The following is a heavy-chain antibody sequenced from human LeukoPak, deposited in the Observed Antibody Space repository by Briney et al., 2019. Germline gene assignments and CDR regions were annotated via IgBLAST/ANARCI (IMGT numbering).Heavy chain of an antibody. D-gene: IGHD6-19*01. CDR1: GGSISSYS. V-gene: IGHV4-4*07. CDR2: IYTSGRT. CDR3: ARGGSGWHCFGH. Sequence: SETLSLTCTVSGGSISSYSWSWIRQSAGKGLEWIGRIYTSGRTDNNPSLKSRVTMSVDTSKNQFSLNLSSVTAADTAVYFCARGGSGWHCFGHWGQGTLVTVSS. J-gene: IGHJ4*02.